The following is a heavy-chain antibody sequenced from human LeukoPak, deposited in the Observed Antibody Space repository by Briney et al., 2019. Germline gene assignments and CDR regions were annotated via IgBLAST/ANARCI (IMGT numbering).Heavy chain of an antibody. CDR3: ARRRALIRFGQFDY. D-gene: IGHD3-10*01. CDR1: GGSISSSSYY. V-gene: IGHV4-39*07. Sequence: SETLSLTCTVSGGSISSSSYYWGWIRQPPEKGLEWIGSIYYSGSTYYDPSLKSRVTISVDTSKNQFSLKLSSVTAADTAVYYCARRRALIRFGQFDYWGQGTLVTVSS. J-gene: IGHJ4*02. CDR2: IYYSGST.